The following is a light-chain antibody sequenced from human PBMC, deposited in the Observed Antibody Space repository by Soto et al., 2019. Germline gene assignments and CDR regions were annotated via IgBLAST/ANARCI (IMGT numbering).Light chain of an antibody. Sequence: QAVVTQPPSASGTPGQRVTISCSGSSSNIGSNTVNWYQHLPGTAPKLLIHSNNQRPSGVPDRFSGSKSGTSTSLAISGLQSEDEADYYCAAWDDSLNGWVFGGGTKLTVL. CDR2: SNN. CDR3: AAWDDSLNGWV. V-gene: IGLV1-44*01. CDR1: SSNIGSNT. J-gene: IGLJ2*01.